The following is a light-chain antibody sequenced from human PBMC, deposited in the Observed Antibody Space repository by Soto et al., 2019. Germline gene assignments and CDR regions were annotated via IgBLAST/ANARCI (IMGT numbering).Light chain of an antibody. CDR1: QSISSY. CDR2: PAS. CDR3: QQSYSTPQT. Sequence: DIQMTQSPSSLSASVGDRVTITCRASQSISSYLNWYQQKPGKAPKLLIYPASSLHSGVPARFSGSGSGTDFTLTISSLQPEDFATYYCQQSYSTPQTFGHGTKVDIK. J-gene: IGKJ1*01. V-gene: IGKV1-39*01.